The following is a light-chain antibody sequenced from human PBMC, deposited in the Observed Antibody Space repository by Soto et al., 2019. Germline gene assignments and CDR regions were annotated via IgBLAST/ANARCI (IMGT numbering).Light chain of an antibody. Sequence: ETVMTQSPATLSASPGESATLSCRASQSVNSDLAWYQQIPGQAPRLLIYSASIGATGGPARFSGSGSGTEFTLTISSLQSEDFAIYYCQQYNNLPLTFGGGTKVEI. CDR2: SAS. CDR3: QQYNNLPLT. CDR1: QSVNSD. V-gene: IGKV3-15*01. J-gene: IGKJ4*01.